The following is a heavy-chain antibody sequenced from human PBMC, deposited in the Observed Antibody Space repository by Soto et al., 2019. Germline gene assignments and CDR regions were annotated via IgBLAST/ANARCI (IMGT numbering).Heavy chain of an antibody. CDR3: ARDTGAVRGVMGGMDV. CDR2: INPNSGGT. J-gene: IGHJ6*02. Sequence: QVQLVQSGAEVKKPGASVKVSCKASGYTFTGYYMHWVRQAPGQGLEWMGWINPNSGGTNYAQKFKGWVTMTRDTSISTAYMELSRLRSDDTAVYYCARDTGAVRGVMGGMDVWGQGTTVTVSS. CDR1: GYTFTGYY. V-gene: IGHV1-2*04. D-gene: IGHD3-10*01.